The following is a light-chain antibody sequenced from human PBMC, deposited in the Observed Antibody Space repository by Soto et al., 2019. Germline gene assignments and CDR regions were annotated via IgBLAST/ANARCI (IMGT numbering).Light chain of an antibody. CDR2: EGS. V-gene: IGLV2-23*01. Sequence: QSALTQPASVSGSPGQSITISCTGTSSDFGTYNLVSWYQQHPGKAPKVMIYEGSKRPSGVSNRFSASKSGNTASLTISGLQAEDEADYYCCSYASSNTLVFGGGTKLTVL. CDR1: SSDFGTYNL. CDR3: CSYASSNTLV. J-gene: IGLJ2*01.